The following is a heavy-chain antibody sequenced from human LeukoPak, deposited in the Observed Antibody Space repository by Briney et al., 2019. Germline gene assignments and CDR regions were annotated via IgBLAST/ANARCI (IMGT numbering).Heavy chain of an antibody. CDR2: MNPNSGNT. CDR1: GYTFTSYD. V-gene: IGHV1-8*03. CDR3: ARGYDFWSGFPPNFDY. J-gene: IGHJ4*02. D-gene: IGHD3-3*01. Sequence: ASVKVSCKASGYTFTSYDINWVRQATGQELEWMGWMNPNSGNTGYAQKFQGRVTITRNTSISTAYMELSSLRSEDTAVYYCARGYDFWSGFPPNFDYWGQGTVVTVSS.